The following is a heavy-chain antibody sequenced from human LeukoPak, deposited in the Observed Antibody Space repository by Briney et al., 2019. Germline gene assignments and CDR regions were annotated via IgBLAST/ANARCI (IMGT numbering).Heavy chain of an antibody. J-gene: IGHJ4*02. CDR2: IYHSGST. V-gene: IGHV4-30-2*01. CDR3: ARDGAATIN. Sequence: LRLSCAASGFTFDDYAMHWIRQPPGKGLEWIGYIYHSGSTYYNPSLKSRVTISVDRSKNQFSLKLSSVTAADTAVYYCARDGAATINWGQGTLVTVSS. CDR1: GFTFDDYA. D-gene: IGHD5-12*01.